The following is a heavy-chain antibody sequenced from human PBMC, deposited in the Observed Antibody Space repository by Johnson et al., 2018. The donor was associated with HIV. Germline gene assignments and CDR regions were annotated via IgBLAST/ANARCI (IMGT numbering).Heavy chain of an antibody. CDR2: ISYDGSNK. D-gene: IGHD6-13*01. CDR3: ARDRGYGRAWGWALDI. J-gene: IGHJ3*02. CDR1: GFTFSSHV. V-gene: IGHV3-30*03. Sequence: QVQLVESGGGVVRPGGSLRLSCAASGFTFSSHVMHWVRQGPGKGLEWVAVISYDGSNKYYADSVKGRFTISRDNSKNTLNLKTNSLRVEDTAVDYCARDRGYGRAWGWALDIWGQGTMVSVSA.